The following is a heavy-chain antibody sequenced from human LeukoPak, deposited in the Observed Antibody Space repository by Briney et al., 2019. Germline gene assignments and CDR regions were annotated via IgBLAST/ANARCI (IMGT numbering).Heavy chain of an antibody. J-gene: IGHJ4*02. Sequence: GESLRLSXAASGFTFNTYGMDWDRQAPGKGLEWVAFIRYDGSNKYYTDSVKGRFTISRDNSKNTLYLQMNSLRAEDTAVYYCAGDLIHTDFDYWGQGTLVTVSS. V-gene: IGHV3-30*02. CDR3: AGDLIHTDFDY. CDR1: GFTFNTYG. CDR2: IRYDGSNK. D-gene: IGHD5-18*01.